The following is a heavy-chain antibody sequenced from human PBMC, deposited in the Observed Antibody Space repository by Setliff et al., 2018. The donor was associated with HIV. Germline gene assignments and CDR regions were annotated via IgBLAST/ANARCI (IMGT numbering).Heavy chain of an antibody. Sequence: SETLSLTCTVSGGSITTSSFYWGWIRQAPGKGLEWIGDIYYSGSPHYNPSLQSRVTISVDTSKNQFSLRLSSVTAADTAVYYCARRPSPYYYYDSSGYSGGNVDYWGQGTLVTVSS. CDR3: ARRPSPYYYYDSSGYSGGNVDY. V-gene: IGHV4-39*01. J-gene: IGHJ4*02. CDR2: IYYSGSP. CDR1: GGSITTSSFY. D-gene: IGHD3-22*01.